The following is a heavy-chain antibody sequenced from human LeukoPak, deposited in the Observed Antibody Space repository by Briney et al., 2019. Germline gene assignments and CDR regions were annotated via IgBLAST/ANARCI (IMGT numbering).Heavy chain of an antibody. CDR3: ARRSAGSLNY. CDR1: GFTFSTYA. J-gene: IGHJ4*02. V-gene: IGHV3-30*04. Sequence: GGSLRLSCAASGFTFSTYAMHWVRQAPGKGLEWVAVITYDGSIEYYAESVKGRFNISRDNSKNTVYLQMNSLRAEDTAVYYCARRSAGSLNYWGQGTLVTVSS. D-gene: IGHD3-10*01. CDR2: ITYDGSIE.